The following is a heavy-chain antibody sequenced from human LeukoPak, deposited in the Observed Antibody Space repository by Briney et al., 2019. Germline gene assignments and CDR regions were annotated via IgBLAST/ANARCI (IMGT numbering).Heavy chain of an antibody. CDR3: ARGNYGYYFDY. CDR1: GGSINSYY. V-gene: IGHV4-59*06. CDR2: IYYSGST. D-gene: IGHD3-10*01. J-gene: IGHJ4*02. Sequence: PSETLSLTCTVSGGSINSYYWSWIRQHPGKGLEWIGYIYYSGSTYYNPSLKSRVTISVDTSKNQFSLKLSSVTAADTAVYYCARGNYGYYFDYWGQGTLVTVSS.